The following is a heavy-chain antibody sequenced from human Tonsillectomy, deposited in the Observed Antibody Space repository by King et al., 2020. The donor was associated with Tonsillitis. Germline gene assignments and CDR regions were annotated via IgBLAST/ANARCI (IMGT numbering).Heavy chain of an antibody. CDR3: ATAYYYGSGSYYDVDWFDP. Sequence: VQLVESGSELKKPGASVKVSCKASGYTFTRYAMNWVRQAPGQGLEWMGWINTNTGNPTYAQGFTGRFVFSLDTSVSTAYLQISSLKAEDTAVYYCATAYYYGSGSYYDVDWFDPWGQGTLVTVSS. CDR2: INTNTGNP. CDR1: GYTFTRYA. D-gene: IGHD3-10*01. V-gene: IGHV7-4-1*02. J-gene: IGHJ5*02.